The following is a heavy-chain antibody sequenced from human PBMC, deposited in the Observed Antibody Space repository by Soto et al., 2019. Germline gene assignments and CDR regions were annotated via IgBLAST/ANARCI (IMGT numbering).Heavy chain of an antibody. CDR1: GFTFSSYD. CDR3: ARDRYYDILTGYYYYYGMDV. V-gene: IGHV3-13*01. D-gene: IGHD3-9*01. J-gene: IGHJ6*02. CDR2: IGTAGDT. Sequence: EVQLVESGGGLVQPGGSLRLSCAASGFTFSSYDMHWVRQATGKGLEWVSAIGTAGDTYYPGSVKGQFTISRENAKNSWYIQMNSLRAGETAVYYCARDRYYDILTGYYYYYGMDVWGQGTTVTVSS.